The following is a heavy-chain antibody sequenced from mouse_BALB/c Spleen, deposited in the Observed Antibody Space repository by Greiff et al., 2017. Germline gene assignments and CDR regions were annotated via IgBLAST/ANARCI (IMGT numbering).Heavy chain of an antibody. Sequence: VQGVESGPGLVAPSQSLSIPCTVSGFSLTSSGVHWVRQPPGKGLEWLGVIWAGGSTNYNSALMSRLSISKDNSKSQVFLKMNSLQTDDTAMYYSARGEYDGCFAYWGQGTLVTVSA. CDR1: GFSLTSSG. V-gene: IGHV2-9*02. CDR3: ARGEYDGCFAY. J-gene: IGHJ3*01. CDR2: IWAGGST. D-gene: IGHD2-4*01.